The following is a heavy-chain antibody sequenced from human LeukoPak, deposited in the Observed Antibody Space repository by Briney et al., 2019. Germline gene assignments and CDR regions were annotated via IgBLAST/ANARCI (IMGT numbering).Heavy chain of an antibody. V-gene: IGHV1-69*05. CDR3: ARSYLPSYSGSYYFEG. J-gene: IGHJ4*02. CDR2: IIPIFGTA. D-gene: IGHD1-26*01. Sequence: ASVKVSCKASGYTFTSYDVNWVRQAPGQGLEWMGGIIPIFGTANYAQKFQGRVTITTDESTSTAYMELSSLRSEDTAVYYCARSYLPSYSGSYYFEGWGQGTLVTVSS. CDR1: GYTFTSYD.